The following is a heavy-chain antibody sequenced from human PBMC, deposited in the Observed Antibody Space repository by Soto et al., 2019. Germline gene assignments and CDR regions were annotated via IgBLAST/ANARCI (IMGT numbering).Heavy chain of an antibody. J-gene: IGHJ4*02. CDR3: ASLAVAGTGDSHY. V-gene: IGHV4-4*02. CDR2: IYHSGRT. Sequence: SDTLSLTCAVSGGSIISSNCSSSVRQAPGKGLEWIGEIYHSGRTHYNPSLTSRVTISVDKSKNRFSLKLSAVTAADTAVYYCASLAVAGTGDSHYWGQGTLVTDFS. CDR1: GGSIISSNC. D-gene: IGHD6-19*01.